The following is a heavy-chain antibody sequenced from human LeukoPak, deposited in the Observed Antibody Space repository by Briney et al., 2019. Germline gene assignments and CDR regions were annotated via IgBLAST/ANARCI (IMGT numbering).Heavy chain of an antibody. CDR3: ARGRGYAFDI. D-gene: IGHD1-26*01. J-gene: IGHJ3*02. V-gene: IGHV4-59*01. CDR2: IYYSGST. CDR1: GGSISGYY. Sequence: KASETLSLTCTVSGGSISGYYWSWIRQPPGKGLEWIGYIYYSGSTNYNPSLKSRVTISVDTSKNQFSLKLSSVTAADTAVYYCARGRGYAFDIWGQGTMVTVSS.